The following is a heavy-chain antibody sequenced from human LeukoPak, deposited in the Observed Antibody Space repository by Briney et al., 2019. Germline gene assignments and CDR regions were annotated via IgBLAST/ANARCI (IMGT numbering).Heavy chain of an antibody. CDR2: TYFRSKWYN. Sequence: SQTLSLTCAISGDSVSSNSAAWNWIRQSPSRGLEWLGRTYFRSKWYNDYAVSVKSRITINPDTSKNQFSLQLNSVTAADTAVYYCARDRGPAHSGWHGPPSNWFDPWGQGTLVTVSS. D-gene: IGHD6-19*01. CDR3: ARDRGPAHSGWHGPPSNWFDP. V-gene: IGHV6-1*01. J-gene: IGHJ5*02. CDR1: GDSVSSNSAA.